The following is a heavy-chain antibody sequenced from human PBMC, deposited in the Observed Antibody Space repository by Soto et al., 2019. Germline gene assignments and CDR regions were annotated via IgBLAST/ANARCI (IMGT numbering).Heavy chain of an antibody. V-gene: IGHV1-46*03. D-gene: IGHD3-10*01. CDR1: GYTFTSYY. Sequence: QVQLVQSGAEVKKPGASVKVSCKASGYTFTSYYMHWVRQAPGQGLEWMGIINPSGGSTSYAQKFQGRVTMARDTSTSTVYMELSSLRSEDTAVYYCARDGSLWFGESTSDYYYYYMDVWGKGTTVTVSS. CDR3: ARDGSLWFGESTSDYYYYYMDV. CDR2: INPSGGST. J-gene: IGHJ6*03.